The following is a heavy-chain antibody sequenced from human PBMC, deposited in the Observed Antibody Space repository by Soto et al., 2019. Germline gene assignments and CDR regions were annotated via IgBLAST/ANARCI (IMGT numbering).Heavy chain of an antibody. V-gene: IGHV3-30-3*01. Sequence: GGSLRLSCAASGFTFSSYAMHWVRQAPGKGLEWVAVISYDGSNKYYADSVKGRFTISRDNSKNTLYLQMNSLRAEDTAVYYCARAITMVRGVIITLYYYYGMDVWGQGTTVTVSS. D-gene: IGHD3-10*01. J-gene: IGHJ6*02. CDR3: ARAITMVRGVIITLYYYYGMDV. CDR1: GFTFSSYA. CDR2: ISYDGSNK.